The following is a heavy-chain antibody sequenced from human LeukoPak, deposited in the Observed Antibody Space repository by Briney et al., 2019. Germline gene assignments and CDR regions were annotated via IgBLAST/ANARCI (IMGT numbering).Heavy chain of an antibody. CDR3: TRDQTPYY. Sequence: GGSLRLSCTASGFTFGDYAMTWVRQAPGKGLEWVGFIRSQVYGGTPEYAASVKGRFTILRDDSEGVAYLEMNSLKTEDTAVYYCTRDQTPYYWGQGILVTVSS. CDR2: IRSQVYGGTP. CDR1: GFTFGDYA. J-gene: IGHJ4*02. V-gene: IGHV3-49*04.